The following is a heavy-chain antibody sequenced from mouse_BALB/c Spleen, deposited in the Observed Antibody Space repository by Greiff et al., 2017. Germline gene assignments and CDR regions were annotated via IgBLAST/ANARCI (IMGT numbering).Heavy chain of an antibody. D-gene: IGHD4-1*01. CDR1: GFNIKDYY. J-gene: IGHJ3*01. Sequence: EVQLQESGAELVRPGALVKLSCKASGFNIKDYYMHWVKQRPEQGLEWIGWIDPENGNTIYDPKFQGKASITADTSSNTAYLQLSSLTSEDTAVYYCASLTGTFADWGQGTLVTVSA. CDR2: IDPENGNT. CDR3: ASLTGTFAD. V-gene: IGHV14-1*02.